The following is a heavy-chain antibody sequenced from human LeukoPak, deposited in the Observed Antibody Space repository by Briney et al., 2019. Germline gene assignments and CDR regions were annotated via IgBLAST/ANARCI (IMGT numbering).Heavy chain of an antibody. Sequence: SETLSLTCTVSGGSISGYYWSWIRQPPGKGLEWIGYIYYSGSTNYNPSLKSRVTISVDTSKNQFSLKLSSVTAADTAVYYCARDYRGQWLVSAQTRYFDLWGRGTLVTASS. J-gene: IGHJ2*01. V-gene: IGHV4-59*01. D-gene: IGHD6-19*01. CDR3: ARDYRGQWLVSAQTRYFDL. CDR1: GGSISGYY. CDR2: IYYSGST.